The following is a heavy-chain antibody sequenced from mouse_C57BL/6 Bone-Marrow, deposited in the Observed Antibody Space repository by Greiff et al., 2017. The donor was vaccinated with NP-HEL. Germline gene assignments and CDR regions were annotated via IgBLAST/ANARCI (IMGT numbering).Heavy chain of an antibody. CDR1: GYTFTSYW. Sequence: VKLQQPGAELVMPGASVKLSCKASGYTFTSYWMHWVKQRPGQGLEWIGEIDPSDSYTNYNQKFKGKSTLTVDKSSSTAYMQLSSLTSEDSAVYYCAREGIYDAFAYWGQGTLVTVSA. J-gene: IGHJ3*01. CDR3: AREGIYDAFAY. D-gene: IGHD2-12*01. V-gene: IGHV1-69*01. CDR2: IDPSDSYT.